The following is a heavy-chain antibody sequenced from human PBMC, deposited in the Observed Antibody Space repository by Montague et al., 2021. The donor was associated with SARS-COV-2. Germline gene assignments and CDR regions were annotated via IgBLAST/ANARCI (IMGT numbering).Heavy chain of an antibody. V-gene: IGHV4-39*01. J-gene: IGHJ4*02. CDR2: IYYNGRT. D-gene: IGHD3-10*01. CDR3: ARLAADEEEGFGGRVVIISAAEFDY. CDR1: GDSISSRSFY. Sequence: SETLSLTCTVSGDSISSRSFYWAWIRQPPVKGLEWIGTIYYNGRTAYDPSLKSRATMAVDTAKNQFSLKLNSVSAADTAVFYCARLAADEEEGFGGRVVIISAAEFDYWGQGTLVTVSS.